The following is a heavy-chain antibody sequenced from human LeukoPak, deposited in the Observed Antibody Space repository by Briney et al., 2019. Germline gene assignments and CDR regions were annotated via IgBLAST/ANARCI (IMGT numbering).Heavy chain of an antibody. CDR1: GYSFTSSG. Sequence: ASVKVSCKTSGYSFTSSGITWVRQAPGQGLEWMGRINTYNGYSKYARKLQGRVTMTADTSKSTAYMELSSLSSDDTAVYYCAKNTTGGYSDYWGQGTLVTVSS. CDR3: AKNTTGGYSDY. D-gene: IGHD1-1*01. CDR2: INTYNGYS. J-gene: IGHJ4*02. V-gene: IGHV1-18*01.